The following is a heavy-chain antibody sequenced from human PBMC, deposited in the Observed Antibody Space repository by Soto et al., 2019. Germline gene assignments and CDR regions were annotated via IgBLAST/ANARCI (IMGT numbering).Heavy chain of an antibody. J-gene: IGHJ4*02. Sequence: PGGTLTLSCAAYGFTFNDYYMNWIRQPPGKGLEWIAKINHTGGTHYNASLKSRVTMSGDTSKNPFSLRLSSVTAEDTAIYYCATRIKVVGLLIHHFDYWGQGTQVTVSS. CDR1: GFTFNDYY. CDR2: INHTGGT. CDR3: ATRIKVVGLLIHHFDY. V-gene: IGHV4-34*08. D-gene: IGHD2-21*01.